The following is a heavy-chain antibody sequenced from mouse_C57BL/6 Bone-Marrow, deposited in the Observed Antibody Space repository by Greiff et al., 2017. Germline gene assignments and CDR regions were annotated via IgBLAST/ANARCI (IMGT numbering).Heavy chain of an antibody. J-gene: IGHJ2*01. CDR1: GYTFTSYW. D-gene: IGHD1-1*01. V-gene: IGHV1-64*01. CDR3: ARNYGSSSGDY. Sequence: QVQLKQPGAELVKPGASVKLSCKASGYTFTSYWMHWVKQRPGQGLEWIGMIHPNSGSTNYNEKFKSKATLTVDKSSSTAYMQLSSLTSEDSAVYYCARNYGSSSGDYWGQGTTLTVSS. CDR2: IHPNSGST.